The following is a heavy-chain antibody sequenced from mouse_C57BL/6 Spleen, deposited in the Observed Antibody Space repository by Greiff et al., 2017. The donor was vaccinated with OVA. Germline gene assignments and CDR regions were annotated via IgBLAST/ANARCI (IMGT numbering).Heavy chain of an antibody. D-gene: IGHD1-1*01. J-gene: IGHJ2*01. CDR1: GYTFTDYY. CDR3: ASEGVTTVVAGDFDY. Sequence: VQLQQSGAELVRPGASVKLSCKASGYTFTDYYINWVKQRPGQGVEWIARIYPGSGNTYYNEKFKGKATLTAEKSSSTAYMQLSSLTSEDSAVYFCASEGVTTVVAGDFDYWGQGTTLTVSS. CDR2: IYPGSGNT. V-gene: IGHV1-76*01.